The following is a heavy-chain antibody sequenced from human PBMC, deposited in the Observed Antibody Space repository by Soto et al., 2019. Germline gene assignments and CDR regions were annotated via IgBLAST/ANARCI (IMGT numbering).Heavy chain of an antibody. CDR3: ARDSMATIEAFDI. D-gene: IGHD5-12*01. CDR1: GFTFSSYA. J-gene: IGHJ3*02. CDR2: ISYDGSNK. Sequence: QVQLVESGGGVVQPGRSLRLSCAASGFTFSSYAMHWVRQAPGKGLEWVAVISYDGSNKYYADSVKGRFTISRDNSKNTLYLQMNSLRAEDTAVYYCARDSMATIEAFDIWGQGTMVTVSS. V-gene: IGHV3-30-3*01.